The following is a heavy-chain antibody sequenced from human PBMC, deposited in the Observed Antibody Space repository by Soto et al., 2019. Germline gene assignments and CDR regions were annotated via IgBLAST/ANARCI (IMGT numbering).Heavy chain of an antibody. D-gene: IGHD2-15*01. CDR1: GFTFSSYG. CDR3: ARDLIVAACMDV. V-gene: IGHV3-33*01. CDR2: IWYDGSNK. Sequence: GGSLRLSCAASGFTFSSYGMHWVRQAPGKGLEWVAVIWYDGSNKYYADSVKGRFTISRDNSKNTLYLQMNSLRAEDTAVYYCARDLIVAACMDVWGQGTTVTVSS. J-gene: IGHJ6*02.